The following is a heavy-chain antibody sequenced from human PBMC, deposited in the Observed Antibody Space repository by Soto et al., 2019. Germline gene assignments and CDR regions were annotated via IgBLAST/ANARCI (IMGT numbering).Heavy chain of an antibody. CDR1: GFTFRNAW. Sequence: EVQVVESGGDVVKPGGTLRLSCAASGFTFRNAWMSWVRQAPGKGLEWVGRIKRISDGGTTAYGTPVKDRFIMSRXXXXXXXXXXXXXXXXXXXXXXXXXXXLVGANAFDIWGQGTMVIVS. CDR3: XXXLVGANAFDI. J-gene: IGHJ3*02. CDR2: IKRISDGGTT. D-gene: IGHD1-26*01. V-gene: IGHV3-15*01.